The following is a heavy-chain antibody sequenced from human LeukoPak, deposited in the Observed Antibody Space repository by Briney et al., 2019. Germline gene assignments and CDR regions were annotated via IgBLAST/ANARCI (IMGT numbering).Heavy chain of an antibody. J-gene: IGHJ4*02. CDR3: ARQKSGGYDPVDY. Sequence: SETLSLTCTVSGGSISSYYWSWIRQPPGKGLEWIGYIYYSGSTNYNPSLKSRVTISIDTSKNQFSLKVSSVTAADTAVYYCARQKSGGYDPVDYWGKGTLVTVS. V-gene: IGHV4-59*08. CDR2: IYYSGST. CDR1: GGSISSYY. D-gene: IGHD5-12*01.